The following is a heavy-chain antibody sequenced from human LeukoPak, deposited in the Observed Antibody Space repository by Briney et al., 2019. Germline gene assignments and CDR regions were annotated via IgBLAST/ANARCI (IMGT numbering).Heavy chain of an antibody. Sequence: SVKVSCKASGGTFSSYTISWVRQAPGQGLEWMGRIIPILGIANYAQKFQGRVTITTDESTSTAYMELSSLRSEDTAVYYCAKTPNSGWYEGDFDYWGQGTLVTVSS. J-gene: IGHJ4*02. CDR1: GGTFSSYT. V-gene: IGHV1-69*02. CDR2: IIPILGIA. D-gene: IGHD6-19*01. CDR3: AKTPNSGWYEGDFDY.